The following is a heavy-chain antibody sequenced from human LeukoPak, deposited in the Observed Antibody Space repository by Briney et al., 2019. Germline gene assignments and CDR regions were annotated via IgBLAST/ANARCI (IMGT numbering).Heavy chain of an antibody. J-gene: IGHJ3*01. Sequence: ASVKVSCKVSGYTLTDLSIHWVRLAPGKGLEWMGGFDPENSETIYAQRFQGRVTMTEDTSSDTAYMFLTSLRSEDTALYYCATLNYGDLRGGGFEVWGQGTMVSVSS. D-gene: IGHD4-17*01. CDR2: FDPENSET. CDR1: GYTLTDLS. CDR3: ATLNYGDLRGGGFEV. V-gene: IGHV1-24*01.